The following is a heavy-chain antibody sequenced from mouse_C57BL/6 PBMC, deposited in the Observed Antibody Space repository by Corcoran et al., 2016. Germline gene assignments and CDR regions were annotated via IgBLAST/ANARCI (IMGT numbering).Heavy chain of an antibody. Sequence: QIQLVQSGPELKKPGETVKISCKASGYTFTTYGMSWVKQAPGKGLKWMGWINTYSGVPTYADDFKGRFAFSLETSASTAYLQINNLKNEDTATYFCARYTVVANWYFDVWGTGTTVTVSS. J-gene: IGHJ1*03. CDR2: INTYSGVP. CDR1: GYTFTTYG. CDR3: ARYTVVANWYFDV. D-gene: IGHD1-1*01. V-gene: IGHV9-3*01.